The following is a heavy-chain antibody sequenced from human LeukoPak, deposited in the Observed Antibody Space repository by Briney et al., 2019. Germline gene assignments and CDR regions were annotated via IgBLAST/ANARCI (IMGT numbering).Heavy chain of an antibody. Sequence: QSGGSLRLSCAASGFTFSSYAMSWVRQAPGKGLEWVSAISGSGGSTYYADSVKGRFTISRDNSKNTLYLLMNSLRAEDTAVYYCAKVEGYCSGGSCYAFDYWGQGTLVPVST. V-gene: IGHV3-23*01. CDR1: GFTFSSYA. J-gene: IGHJ4*02. D-gene: IGHD2-15*01. CDR2: ISGSGGST. CDR3: AKVEGYCSGGSCYAFDY.